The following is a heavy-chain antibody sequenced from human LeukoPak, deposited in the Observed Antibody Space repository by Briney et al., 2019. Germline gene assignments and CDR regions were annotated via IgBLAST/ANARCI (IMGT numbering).Heavy chain of an antibody. CDR2: IFYSGTT. CDR1: GGSISSSSFL. V-gene: IGHV4-39*01. CDR3: ARFSPSGHNVDY. Sequence: SETLSLTCTVSGGSISSSSFLGAWIRLPPGKGLEWIGSIFYSGTTSYNPSLKSRVTMSVDTSKNQFSLKLPSVTAADTAVYFSARFSPSGHNVDYWGQGTLVTVSS. J-gene: IGHJ4*02. D-gene: IGHD2-15*01.